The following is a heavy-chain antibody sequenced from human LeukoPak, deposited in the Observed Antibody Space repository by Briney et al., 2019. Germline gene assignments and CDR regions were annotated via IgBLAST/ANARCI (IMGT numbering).Heavy chain of an antibody. CDR1: GFTFSSYW. D-gene: IGHD5-18*01. J-gene: IGHJ2*01. Sequence: GGSLRLSCAASGFTFSSYWMSWVRQAPGKGLEWVANIKQDASEKYYVDSVKGRFTISRDNAQNSLYLQMNSLRAEDTAVYYCAREGGYSYGYKYFDLWGRGTLVTVSS. CDR3: AREGGYSYGYKYFDL. CDR2: IKQDASEK. V-gene: IGHV3-7*01.